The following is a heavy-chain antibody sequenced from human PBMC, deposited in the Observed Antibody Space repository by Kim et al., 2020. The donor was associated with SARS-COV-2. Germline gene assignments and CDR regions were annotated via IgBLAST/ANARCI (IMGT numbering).Heavy chain of an antibody. Sequence: GGSLRLSCAASGFTFSSYVMGWVRQAPGKGLEWVSSIGGGGSSTYYADSVKGRVTISRDNSKNTLYLQMNSLRAEDAAVYYCVKPHGNNPGYIMDVWGQGTTVTVSS. CDR2: IGGGGSST. D-gene: IGHD1-1*01. J-gene: IGHJ6*02. CDR3: VKPHGNNPGYIMDV. CDR1: GFTFSSYV. V-gene: IGHV3-23*01.